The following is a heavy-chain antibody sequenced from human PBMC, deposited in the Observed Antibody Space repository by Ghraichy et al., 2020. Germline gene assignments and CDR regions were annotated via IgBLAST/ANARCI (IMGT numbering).Heavy chain of an antibody. Sequence: GGSLRLSCAASGFAFSTFPMHWVRQAPGRGLEWVAVLGPDGIDKAYTDSVKGRFTFSRDNSKNTFYVQMNGLRADDTADYYCAREGHSSGRAGAMDYWGQGALVTVSS. D-gene: IGHD3-22*01. CDR1: GFAFSTFP. CDR2: LGPDGIDK. V-gene: IGHV3-30-3*01. J-gene: IGHJ4*02. CDR3: AREGHSSGRAGAMDY.